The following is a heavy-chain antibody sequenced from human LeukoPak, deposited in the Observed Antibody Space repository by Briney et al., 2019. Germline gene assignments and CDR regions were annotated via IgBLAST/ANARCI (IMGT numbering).Heavy chain of an antibody. CDR3: ARGPTGRFLEWLLPFDY. J-gene: IGHJ4*02. Sequence: ASVKVSRKASGGTFSSYAISWVRQAPGQGLEWMGGIIPIFGTANYAQKFQGRVTITADESTSTAYMELSSLRSEDTAVYYCARGPTGRFLEWLLPFDYWGQGTLVTVSS. CDR1: GGTFSSYA. V-gene: IGHV1-69*13. CDR2: IIPIFGTA. D-gene: IGHD3-3*01.